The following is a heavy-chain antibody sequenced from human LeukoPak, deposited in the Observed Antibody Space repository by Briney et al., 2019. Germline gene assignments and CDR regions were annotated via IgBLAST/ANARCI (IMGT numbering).Heavy chain of an antibody. D-gene: IGHD1-14*01. CDR2: IKSKTDGGTT. J-gene: IGHJ3*02. Sequence: GGSLRLSCAASGFTFSNDWMSWVRQAPGKGLECVGRIKSKTDGGTTDYAAPVKGRFTISRDDSKNTLYLQMNSLEAEDTAVYYCTTYNDRDAFDIWGQGTMVTVSS. CDR3: TTYNDRDAFDI. CDR1: GFTFSNDW. V-gene: IGHV3-15*01.